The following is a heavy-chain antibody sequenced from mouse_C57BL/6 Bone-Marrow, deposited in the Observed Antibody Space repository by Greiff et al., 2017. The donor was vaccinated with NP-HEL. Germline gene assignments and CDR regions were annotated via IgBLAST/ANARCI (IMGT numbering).Heavy chain of an antibody. CDR1: GFSLTSYA. CDR3: ARNYDYYGSSYDFDY. V-gene: IGHV2-9-1*01. Sequence: VMLVESGPDLVAPSQSLSITCTVSGFSLTSYAISWVRQPPGKGLEWLGVIWTGGGTNYNSALKSRLSISKDNSKSQVFLKMDSLQTDDTARYYCARNYDYYGSSYDFDYWGQGTTLTVSS. J-gene: IGHJ2*01. D-gene: IGHD1-1*01. CDR2: IWTGGGT.